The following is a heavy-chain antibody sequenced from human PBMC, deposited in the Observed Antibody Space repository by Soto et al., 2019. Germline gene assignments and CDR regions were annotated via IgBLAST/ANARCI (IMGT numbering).Heavy chain of an antibody. CDR2: ISYDGSNK. CDR3: AKDQSSSRYYYYYGMDV. D-gene: IGHD6-13*01. J-gene: IGHJ6*02. Sequence: GGSLRLSCASSGFTFSSYGMHLVRQAPGKGLEWVAVISYDGSNKYYADSVKGRFTISRDNSKNTLHLQMNSLRAEDTAVYYCAKDQSSSRYYYYYGMDVWGQGTTVTVSS. CDR1: GFTFSSYG. V-gene: IGHV3-30*18.